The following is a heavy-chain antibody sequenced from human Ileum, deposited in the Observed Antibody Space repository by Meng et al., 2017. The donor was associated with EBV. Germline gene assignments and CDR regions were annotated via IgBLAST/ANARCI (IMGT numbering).Heavy chain of an antibody. D-gene: IGHD3/OR15-3a*01. CDR3: AKVSRTGTFYDH. Sequence: VLLQESAPRLVKPPRPPFLPSAVSGGFVISNNWWSGGRQPPGKGLEWIGEIFHIGSTNNSQSPKRRVTISVDNSKNQFSLSLTSVTAADTAIYYCAKVSRTGTFYDHWGQGILVTVSS. CDR1: GGFVISNNW. CDR2: IFHIGST. J-gene: IGHJ4*02. V-gene: IGHV4-4*03.